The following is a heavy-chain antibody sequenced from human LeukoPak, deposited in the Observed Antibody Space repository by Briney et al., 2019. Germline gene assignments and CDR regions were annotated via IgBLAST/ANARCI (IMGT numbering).Heavy chain of an antibody. V-gene: IGHV3-74*01. D-gene: IGHD4-11*01. CDR3: AKDLTPYSNYIWDV. Sequence: GGSLRLSCAASGFTFSSYWMHWVRQAPGKGLVWVSRINSDGSSTRYADSVKGRFSISRDNAKNSLYLQMNSLRAEDMALYYCAKDLTPYSNYIWDVWGKGTTVTVSS. J-gene: IGHJ6*04. CDR2: INSDGSST. CDR1: GFTFSSYW.